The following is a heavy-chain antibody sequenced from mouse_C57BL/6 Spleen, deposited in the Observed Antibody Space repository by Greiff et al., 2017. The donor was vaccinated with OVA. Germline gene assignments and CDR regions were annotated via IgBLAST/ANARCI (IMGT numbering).Heavy chain of an antibody. V-gene: IGHV1-52*01. CDR2: IDPYDSET. D-gene: IGHD1-1*01. CDR3: ARSPTVVAPHFDY. CDR1: GYTFTSYW. Sequence: VQLQQPGPELVRPGSSVKLSCKASGYTFTSYWMNWVKQRPIQGLEWIGNIDPYDSETPYNQKFKDKATLTVDKSSSTAYRQLSSLTSEDSAVYYCARSPTVVAPHFDYWGQGTTLTVSS. J-gene: IGHJ2*01.